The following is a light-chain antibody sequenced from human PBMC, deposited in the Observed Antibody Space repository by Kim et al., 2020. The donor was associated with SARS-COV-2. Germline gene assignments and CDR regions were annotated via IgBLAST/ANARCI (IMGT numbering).Light chain of an antibody. CDR1: IGSKS. CDR2: YDS. V-gene: IGLV3-21*04. Sequence: APGRTANITWGGNIGSKSVHWYQQKPAQAPVLVIYYDSDRPSGIPERFSGSNSGNTATLTISRVEAGDEADYYCQVWDSNSDHPYVFGTGTKVTVL. J-gene: IGLJ1*01. CDR3: QVWDSNSDHPYV.